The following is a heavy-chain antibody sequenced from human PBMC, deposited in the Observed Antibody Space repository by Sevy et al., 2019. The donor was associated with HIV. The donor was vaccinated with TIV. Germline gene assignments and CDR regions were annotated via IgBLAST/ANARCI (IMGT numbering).Heavy chain of an antibody. CDR1: GFTFSSYD. CDR2: ISGSGGST. D-gene: IGHD6-13*01. J-gene: IGHJ3*02. V-gene: IGHV3-23*01. CDR3: AKYIPNSSSWYLNAFDI. Sequence: GGSLRLSCAASGFTFSSYDMSWVRQAPGKGLEWVSAISGSGGSTYYADSVKGRFTISRDNSKNTLYLQMNSLRAEDTAVYYCAKYIPNSSSWYLNAFDIWGQGTMVTVSS.